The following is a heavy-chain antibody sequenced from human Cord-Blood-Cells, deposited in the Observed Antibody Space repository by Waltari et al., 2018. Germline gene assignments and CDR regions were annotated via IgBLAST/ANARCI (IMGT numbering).Heavy chain of an antibody. CDR2: IIPIVGTA. V-gene: IGHV1-69*01. CDR1: VGTWRTAA. D-gene: IGHD7-27*01. Sequence: QVQLVQAGAEVKKPWYSVKVSCKASVGTWRTAAITWVAPAPGQGLEWMGGIIPIVGTANYGQKFQGRVTITADESTSTAYMELSSLRSEDTAVYYCARMRANWEDAFDIWGQGTMVTVSS. J-gene: IGHJ3*02. CDR3: ARMRANWEDAFDI.